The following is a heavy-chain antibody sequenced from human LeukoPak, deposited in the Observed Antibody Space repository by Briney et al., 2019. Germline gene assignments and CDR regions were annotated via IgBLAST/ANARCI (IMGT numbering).Heavy chain of an antibody. CDR2: INTAGNT. CDR1: GFXFSTYD. CDR3: ARGDCSGGSCSSMDV. V-gene: IGHV3-13*04. Sequence: GGSLRLSCAASGFXFSTYDMHWVRQAPGKGLEWLSGINTAGNTHYPGSVKGRFIISREDAKNSFYLQMNSLRAGDTAVYYCARGDCSGGSCSSMDVWGQGTTVTVSS. J-gene: IGHJ6*02. D-gene: IGHD2-15*01.